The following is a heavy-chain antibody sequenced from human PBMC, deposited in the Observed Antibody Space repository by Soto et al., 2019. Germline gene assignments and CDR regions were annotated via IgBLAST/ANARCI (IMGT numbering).Heavy chain of an antibody. CDR2: INPDGTTT. Sequence: EVHLVESGGGLVQPGGSLRLSCADSEFTFSHYWMHWVRQAPGKGLVWVSRINPDGTTTNYADSVKGRFTISRDNAKNTLYLQMNSLRGEDTAMYYCTKDTFGDRDSWGQGTLVTVFS. CDR3: TKDTFGDRDS. D-gene: IGHD4-17*01. V-gene: IGHV3-74*01. CDR1: EFTFSHYW. J-gene: IGHJ4*02.